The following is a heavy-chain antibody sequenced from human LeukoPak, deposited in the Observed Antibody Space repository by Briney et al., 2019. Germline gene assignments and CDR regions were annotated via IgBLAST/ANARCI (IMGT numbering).Heavy chain of an antibody. CDR3: ARGEFGELYLVDY. CDR2: IYYSGST. Sequence: PSETLSLTCTVSGGSISSSSYYWGWIRQPPGKGLEWIGSIYYSGSTYYNPSLKSRVTISVDTSKNQFSLKLSSVTAADTAVYYCARGEFGELYLVDYWGQGTLVTVSS. J-gene: IGHJ4*02. D-gene: IGHD3-10*01. CDR1: GGSISSSSYY. V-gene: IGHV4-39*07.